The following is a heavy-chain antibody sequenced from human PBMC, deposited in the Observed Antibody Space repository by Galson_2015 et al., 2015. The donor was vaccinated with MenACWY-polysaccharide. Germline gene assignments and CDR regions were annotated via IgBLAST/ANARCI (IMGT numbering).Heavy chain of an antibody. V-gene: IGHV3-48*02. J-gene: IGHJ1*01. D-gene: IGHD6-19*01. CDR1: GFSFSSYN. CDR2: IRGPSDII. Sequence: SLRLSCAASGFSFSSYNMDWVRQAPGKGLEWVSYIRGPSDIIYYADSVKGRFTISRDNAKNSLYLQMNSLRDEDTAVYYCARAPPGIAGAGRAEYFQYWGQGTLVTVSS. CDR3: ARAPPGIAGAGRAEYFQY.